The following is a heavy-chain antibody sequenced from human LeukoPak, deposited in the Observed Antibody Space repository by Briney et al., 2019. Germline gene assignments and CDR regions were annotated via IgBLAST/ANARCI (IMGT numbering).Heavy chain of an antibody. CDR1: GFTFSRNA. CDR3: ARDRLLYSAFDV. V-gene: IGHV3-48*03. CDR2: ISRIGNTK. Sequence: GGSLRLSCSASGFTFSRNAMHWVRQAPGKGLEWISYISRIGNTKYDAGSVKGRFIVSRDNAKNSLYLQMNNLRDDDTAVYYCARDRLLYSAFDVWGQGTMVTVSS. D-gene: IGHD1-26*01. J-gene: IGHJ3*01.